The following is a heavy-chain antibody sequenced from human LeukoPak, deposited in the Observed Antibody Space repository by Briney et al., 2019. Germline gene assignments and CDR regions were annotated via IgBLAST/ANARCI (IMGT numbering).Heavy chain of an antibody. CDR3: ARYSSSWTDAFDI. D-gene: IGHD6-13*01. V-gene: IGHV4-4*07. J-gene: IGHJ3*02. Sequence: PSETLSLTCTVSGGSISSYYWSCIRQPAGKRLEWIGRIYSSGSANYNRSLKSRVTMSVDTSKNQFSLKVSSVTAADTAVYYCARYSSSWTDAFDIWGQGTMVTVSS. CDR1: GGSISSYY. CDR2: IYSSGSA.